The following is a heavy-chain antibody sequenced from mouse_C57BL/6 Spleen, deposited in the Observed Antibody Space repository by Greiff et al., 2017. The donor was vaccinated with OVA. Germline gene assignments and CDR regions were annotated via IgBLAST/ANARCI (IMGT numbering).Heavy chain of an antibody. CDR3: ARTPYFDY. CDR1: GYTFTDYY. CDR2: INPNNGGT. Sequence: VQLQQSGPELVKPGASVKISCKASGYTFTDYYMNWVKQSHGKSLEWIGDINPNNGGTSYNQKFKGKATLTVDKSSSTAYMELRSLTSEDSAVYYCARTPYFDYWGQGTTLTVSS. V-gene: IGHV1-26*01. J-gene: IGHJ2*01.